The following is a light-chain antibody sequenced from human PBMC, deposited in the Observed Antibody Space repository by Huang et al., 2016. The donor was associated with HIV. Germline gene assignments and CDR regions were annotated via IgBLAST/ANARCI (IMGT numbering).Light chain of an antibody. CDR3: QQYYTSPRT. J-gene: IGKJ2*01. CDR1: QDIGNS. Sequence: DIQMTQSPSSLSVSVGDRDTIICRASQDIGNSLAWYQQRSGNAPRLLLSDTSKLDSEVPSRFSGSGSGTAHTLTISGLQPEDSGIYYCQQYYTSPRTFGQGTNLEI. V-gene: IGKV1-NL1*01. CDR2: DTS.